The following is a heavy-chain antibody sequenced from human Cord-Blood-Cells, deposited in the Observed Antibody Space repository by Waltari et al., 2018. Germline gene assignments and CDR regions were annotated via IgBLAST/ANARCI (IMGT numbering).Heavy chain of an antibody. CDR1: GFTFRCYS. V-gene: IGHV3-73*02. J-gene: IGHJ4*02. Sequence: EVQLVESGGGLVQPGGSLNLSCAASGFTFRCYSMTWFRQASGKGLEWVGRIRSKANSYATAYAASVKGRFTISRDDSKNTAYLQMNSLKTEDTAVYYCTRPHSSGFDYWGQGTLVTVSS. CDR3: TRPHSSGFDY. CDR2: IRSKANSYAT. D-gene: IGHD6-19*01.